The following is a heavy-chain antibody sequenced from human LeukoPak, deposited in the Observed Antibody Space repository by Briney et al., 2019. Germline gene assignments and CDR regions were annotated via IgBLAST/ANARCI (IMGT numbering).Heavy chain of an antibody. CDR1: GYTFTVYY. Sequence: ASVKVSFKASGYTFTVYYMHWVRQAPGQGLEWMGWINPNSGGTNYAQKFQGRVTMTRDTSISTAYMELSRLRSDDTAVYYCARDRDGYNYNYFDYWGQGTLVTVSS. J-gene: IGHJ4*02. D-gene: IGHD5-24*01. V-gene: IGHV1-2*02. CDR2: INPNSGGT. CDR3: ARDRDGYNYNYFDY.